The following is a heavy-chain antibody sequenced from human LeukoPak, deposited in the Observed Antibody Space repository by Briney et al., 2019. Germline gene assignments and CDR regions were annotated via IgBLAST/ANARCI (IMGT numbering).Heavy chain of an antibody. Sequence: PSETLSLTCTVSGGSISSSSYYWGWIRQPPGKGLEWFGSIYYSGSTYYNPSLESRVTISVDTSKHQFSLKLSSVTAADTAVYYCARVANGVDAGYYYYMDVWGKGTTVTVSS. J-gene: IGHJ6*03. CDR1: GGSISSSSYY. CDR3: ARVANGVDAGYYYYMDV. V-gene: IGHV4-39*07. CDR2: IYYSGST. D-gene: IGHD2-8*01.